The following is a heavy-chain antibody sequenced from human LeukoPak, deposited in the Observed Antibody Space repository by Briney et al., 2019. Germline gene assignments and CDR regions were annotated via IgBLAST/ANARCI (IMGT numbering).Heavy chain of an antibody. J-gene: IGHJ4*02. Sequence: PSETLSLTCTVSGGSISGYYWSWIRQPPGKGLEWIGYIYYSGSTNYSPSLKSRVTISVDASKNQFPLKLSSVTAADTAVYYCARYYCSGGICYSFDYWGQGTLVTVSS. CDR3: ARYYCSGGICYSFDY. CDR2: IYYSGST. V-gene: IGHV4-59*01. CDR1: GGSISGYY. D-gene: IGHD2-15*01.